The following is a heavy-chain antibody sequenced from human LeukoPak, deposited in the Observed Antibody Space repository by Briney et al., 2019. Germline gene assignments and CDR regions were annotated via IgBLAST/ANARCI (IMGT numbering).Heavy chain of an antibody. CDR3: AKDIVVVPAAMSH. Sequence: GGSLRLSCAASGFTFSSYGMHWVRQAPGKGLEWVAFIRYDGSNKYYADSVKGRFTISRDNSKNTLYLQMNGLRAEDTAVYYCAKDIVVVPAAMSHWGQGTLVTVSS. J-gene: IGHJ4*02. CDR2: IRYDGSNK. V-gene: IGHV3-30*02. D-gene: IGHD2-2*01. CDR1: GFTFSSYG.